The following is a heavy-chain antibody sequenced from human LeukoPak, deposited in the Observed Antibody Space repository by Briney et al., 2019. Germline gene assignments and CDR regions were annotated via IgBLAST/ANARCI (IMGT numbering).Heavy chain of an antibody. J-gene: IGHJ5*02. D-gene: IGHD3-9*01. Sequence: GASVKVSCKASGSTFNVYYIHRVRQAPGQGLEWIGWINPNSGGTNYAQRFKGRVTMTGDTSISTAYMELNRLTSDDTAVYYCANNRRRLDNWFDPWGQGTLVTVSS. V-gene: IGHV1-2*02. CDR2: INPNSGGT. CDR3: ANNRRRLDNWFDP. CDR1: GSTFNVYY.